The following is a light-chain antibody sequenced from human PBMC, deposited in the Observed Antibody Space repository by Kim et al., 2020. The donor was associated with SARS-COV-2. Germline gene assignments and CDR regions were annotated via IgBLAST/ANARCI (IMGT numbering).Light chain of an antibody. CDR1: QSINTD. CDR3: PQYNNYPRA. V-gene: IGKV1-16*02. CDR2: GTP. J-gene: IGKJ2*01. Sequence: ASVGDRAALPCRASQSINTDLALSQQTPRRSHKCLIYGTPSVQSWARSKYSDSGSGTDFTLTISSRQPEDFATYFCPQYNNYPRAFGQGPKLE.